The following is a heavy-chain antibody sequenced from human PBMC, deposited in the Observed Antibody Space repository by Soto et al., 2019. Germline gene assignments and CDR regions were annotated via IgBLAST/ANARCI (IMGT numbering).Heavy chain of an antibody. J-gene: IGHJ5*02. CDR3: AKGARSGSSTLYNWFDP. V-gene: IGHV3-23*01. CDR2: ISGSGGST. Sequence: EVQLLASGGGLVQPGGSLRLPCAASGFTFSSYAMSWVRQAPGKGLGWVSAISGSGGSTYYADSVKGRFTISRDNSKNTLYLQMNSLRAEDTAVYYCAKGARSGSSTLYNWFDPWGQGTLVTVSS. D-gene: IGHD3-10*01. CDR1: GFTFSSYA.